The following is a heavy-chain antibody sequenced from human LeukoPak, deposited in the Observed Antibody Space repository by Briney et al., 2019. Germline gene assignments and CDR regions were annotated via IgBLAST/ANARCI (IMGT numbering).Heavy chain of an antibody. J-gene: IGHJ4*02. CDR2: IIPILGIA. CDR1: GGTFSSYA. Sequence: SVKVSCKASGGTFSSYAISWVRQAPGQGPEWMGRIIPILGIANYAQKFQGRVTITADKSTSTAYMELSSLRSEDTAVYYCARLDDRDFDYWGQGTLVTVSS. D-gene: IGHD1-1*01. CDR3: ARLDDRDFDY. V-gene: IGHV1-69*04.